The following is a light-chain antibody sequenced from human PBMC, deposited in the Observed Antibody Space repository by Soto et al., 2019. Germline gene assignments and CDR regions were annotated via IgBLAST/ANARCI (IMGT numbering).Light chain of an antibody. CDR1: QSVSSN. CDR3: QQYGSSPRT. V-gene: IGKV3-20*01. Sequence: EIVMTQSPATLSVYAGERATLSCRASQSVSSNLAWYQQNPGQAPRLLIYGASTRATGIPDRFSGSGSGTDFTLTISRLEPEDFAVYYCQQYGSSPRTFGQGTKVDIK. J-gene: IGKJ1*01. CDR2: GAS.